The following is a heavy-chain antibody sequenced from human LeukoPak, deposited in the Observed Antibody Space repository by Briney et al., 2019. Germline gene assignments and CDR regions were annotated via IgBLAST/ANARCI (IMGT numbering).Heavy chain of an antibody. Sequence: PGGSLRLSCAASGFTFSSYAMHWVRQAPGKGLEWVAVISYDGSNKYYADSVKGRFTISRDNSKNTLYLQMNSLRAEDTAVYYCARDVTAMVRGYNYWGQGTLVTVSS. CDR2: ISYDGSNK. V-gene: IGHV3-30-3*01. CDR3: ARDVTAMVRGYNY. J-gene: IGHJ4*02. D-gene: IGHD3-10*01. CDR1: GFTFSSYA.